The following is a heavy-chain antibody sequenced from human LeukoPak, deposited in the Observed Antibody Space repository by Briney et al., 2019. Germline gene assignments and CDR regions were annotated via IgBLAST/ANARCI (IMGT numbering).Heavy chain of an antibody. Sequence: GGSLRLSCAASGFTFRSYWMHWVRQAPGKGLAWVSHIHSDGSSTSYADSVQGRFTISRDNAKNTLYLQMNSLRVEDTAVYYCARHNYGYDYWGQGTLVTVSS. CDR2: IHSDGSST. D-gene: IGHD5-18*01. V-gene: IGHV3-74*01. CDR3: ARHNYGYDY. J-gene: IGHJ4*02. CDR1: GFTFRSYW.